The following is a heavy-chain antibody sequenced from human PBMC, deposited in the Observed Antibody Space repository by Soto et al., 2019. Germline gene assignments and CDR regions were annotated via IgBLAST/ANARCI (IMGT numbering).Heavy chain of an antibody. CDR2: ISGSGGST. Sequence: PGGSLRLSCAASGFTFSSYAMSWVRQAPGKGLEWVSAISGSGGSTYYADSVKGRFTISRDNSKNTLYLQMNSLRAEDTAVYYCAKLASRVLRFFELTPLFDYWGQGTLVTVSS. CDR1: GFTFSSYA. CDR3: AKLASRVLRFFELTPLFDY. D-gene: IGHD3-3*01. V-gene: IGHV3-23*01. J-gene: IGHJ4*02.